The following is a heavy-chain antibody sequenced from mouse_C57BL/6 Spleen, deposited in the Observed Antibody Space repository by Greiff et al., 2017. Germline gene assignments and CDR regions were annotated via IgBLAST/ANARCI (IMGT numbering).Heavy chain of an antibody. CDR1: GYTFTDYY. CDR3: ARNWDGWYFDV. J-gene: IGHJ1*03. D-gene: IGHD4-1*01. CDR2: IYPGSGHT. Sequence: QVQLKESGAELVRPGASVKLSCKASGYTFTDYYINWVKQRPGQGLEWIARIYPGSGHTYYNEKFKGKATLTAEKSSSTAYMQLSSLTSEDSAVDFCARNWDGWYFDVWGTGTTVTVSS. V-gene: IGHV1-76*01.